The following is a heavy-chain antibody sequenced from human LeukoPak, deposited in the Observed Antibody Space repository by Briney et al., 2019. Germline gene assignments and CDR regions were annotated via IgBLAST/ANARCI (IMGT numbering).Heavy chain of an antibody. CDR1: SGSFSGYY. J-gene: IGHJ4*02. Sequence: SETLSLTCAVYSGSFSGYYWSWIRQPPGKGLEWIGEINHSGSTNYNPSLKSRVTISVDTSKNQFSLKLSSVTAADTAVYYCARAKAVSTGDIVVVPAVLDYWGQGTLVTVSS. V-gene: IGHV4-34*01. D-gene: IGHD2-2*01. CDR3: ARAKAVSTGDIVVVPAVLDY. CDR2: INHSGST.